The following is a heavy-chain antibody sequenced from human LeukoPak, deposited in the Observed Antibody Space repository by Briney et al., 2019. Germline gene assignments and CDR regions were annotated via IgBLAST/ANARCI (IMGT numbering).Heavy chain of an antibody. J-gene: IGHJ4*02. Sequence: GGYLSLSCAASGFTFSNYWMSWVRQAPGKGLEWVANIKEDGSEKYYVDSVKGRFTISRDNARNSLYLQMNSLRAEDTAVYYCASGRQLGYWGQGTLVTVSS. D-gene: IGHD6-13*01. CDR2: IKEDGSEK. V-gene: IGHV3-7*01. CDR3: ASGRQLGY. CDR1: GFTFSNYW.